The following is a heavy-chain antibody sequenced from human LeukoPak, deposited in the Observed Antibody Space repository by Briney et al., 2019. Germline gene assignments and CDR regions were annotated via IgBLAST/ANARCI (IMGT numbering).Heavy chain of an antibody. CDR3: ARTYYDFWSGYSRPNWFDP. D-gene: IGHD3-3*01. CDR1: GGSISSSSYY. Sequence: SETLSLTCTVSGGSISSSSYYWGWIRQPPGKGLEWIGSIYYSGSTYYNPSLKSRVTISVDTSKNQSSLKLSSVTAADTAVYYCARTYYDFWSGYSRPNWFDPWGQGTLVTVSS. J-gene: IGHJ5*02. V-gene: IGHV4-39*01. CDR2: IYYSGST.